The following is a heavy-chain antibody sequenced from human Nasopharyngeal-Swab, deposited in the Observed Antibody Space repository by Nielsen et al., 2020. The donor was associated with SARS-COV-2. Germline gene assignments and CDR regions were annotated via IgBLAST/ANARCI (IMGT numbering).Heavy chain of an antibody. V-gene: IGHV4-34*01. CDR1: GGSFSGSY. CDR3: ARGLVDVNMMLVVIGFSYWLDS. J-gene: IGHJ5*01. Sequence: SETLSLTCAVYGGSFSGSYWGWIRQPPGKGSEWIAEINHSGSTNYNPSLKSRVTLSVDTSKNQFSLNLSSVTAADTAVYYCARGLVDVNMMLVVIGFSYWLDSWGQGTLVTVSS. CDR2: INHSGST. D-gene: IGHD3-22*01.